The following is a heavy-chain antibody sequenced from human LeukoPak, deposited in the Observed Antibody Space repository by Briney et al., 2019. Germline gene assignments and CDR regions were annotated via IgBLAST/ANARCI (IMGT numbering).Heavy chain of an antibody. CDR2: IYYSGST. J-gene: IGHJ4*02. CDR3: ARETSLAGFASGLGFNY. CDR1: GGSISSGGYY. Sequence: SQTLSLTGTVSGGSISSGGYYWSWIRQHPGKGLEWIGYIYYSGSTCYNPSLKSRVTMSIDTSKNHFSLKLTSVTAADTATYYCARETSLAGFASGLGFNYWGQGILVTVSS. D-gene: IGHD6-19*01. V-gene: IGHV4-31*03.